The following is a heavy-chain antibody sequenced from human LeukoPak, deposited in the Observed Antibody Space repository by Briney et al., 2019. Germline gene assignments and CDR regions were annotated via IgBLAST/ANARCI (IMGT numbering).Heavy chain of an antibody. Sequence: PGGSLRLSCAASGFTVSSNYMSWVRQAPGEGLEWVSVIYSGGSTYYADSVKGRFTISRDNSKNTLYLQMNSLRAEDTAVYYCAKDRDFWSGNFDYWGQGTLVTVSS. CDR2: IYSGGST. CDR1: GFTVSSNY. CDR3: AKDRDFWSGNFDY. D-gene: IGHD3-3*01. J-gene: IGHJ4*02. V-gene: IGHV3-66*01.